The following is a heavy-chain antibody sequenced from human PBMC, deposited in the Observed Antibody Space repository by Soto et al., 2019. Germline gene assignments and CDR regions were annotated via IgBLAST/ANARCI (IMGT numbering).Heavy chain of an antibody. CDR2: ISSSSSYI. CDR3: ARDGTFGGVIVYYFDY. V-gene: IGHV3-21*01. CDR1: GFTFSSYS. Sequence: GGSLRLSCAASGFTFSSYSMNWVRQAPGKGLEWVSSISSSSSYIYYADSVKGRFTISRDNAKNSLYLQMNSLRAEDTAVYYCARDGTFGGVIVYYFDYWGQGTLVTVSS. J-gene: IGHJ4*02. D-gene: IGHD3-16*02.